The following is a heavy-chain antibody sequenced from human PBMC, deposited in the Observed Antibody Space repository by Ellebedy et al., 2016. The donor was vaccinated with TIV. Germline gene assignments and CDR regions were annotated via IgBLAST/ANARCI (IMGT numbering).Heavy chain of an antibody. Sequence: GGSLRLSXAASALTFSAYGVHWVRQAPGKGLEWVALISFDGSSKYYADSVKGRFTISRDNSKNTLYLHMNSLRAEDTAVYYCATHYDTSGYYYGYWGQGTLLTVSS. D-gene: IGHD3-22*01. CDR2: ISFDGSSK. J-gene: IGHJ4*02. CDR1: ALTFSAYG. CDR3: ATHYDTSGYYYGY. V-gene: IGHV3-30*03.